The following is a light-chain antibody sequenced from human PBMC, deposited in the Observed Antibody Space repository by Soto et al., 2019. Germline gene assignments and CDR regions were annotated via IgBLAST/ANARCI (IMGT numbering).Light chain of an antibody. V-gene: IGLV2-23*02. Sequence: QSVLTQPASVSGSPGQSITIPCTGTSGDVGSYNLVSWYQQHPGKAPKLLVYEVTERPSGVSNRCSGSKSGSTASLTISGLQPDDEADYYCCSYAGNSEVFGTGTKLTVL. CDR3: CSYAGNSEV. J-gene: IGLJ1*01. CDR1: SGDVGSYNL. CDR2: EVT.